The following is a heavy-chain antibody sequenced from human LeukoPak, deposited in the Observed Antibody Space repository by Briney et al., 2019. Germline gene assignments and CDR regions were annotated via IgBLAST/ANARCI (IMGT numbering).Heavy chain of an antibody. CDR3: ARDGGVITMIVVVPWYFDY. J-gene: IGHJ4*02. CDR2: ISYDGSNK. Sequence: GRSLRLSCAASGFTFSSYAMHWVRQAPGKGLEWVAVISYDGSNKYYADSVKGRFTISRDNSKNTLYLQMNSLRAEDTAVYYCARDGGVITMIVVVPWYFDYWGQGTLVTVSS. CDR1: GFTFSSYA. V-gene: IGHV3-30-3*01. D-gene: IGHD3-22*01.